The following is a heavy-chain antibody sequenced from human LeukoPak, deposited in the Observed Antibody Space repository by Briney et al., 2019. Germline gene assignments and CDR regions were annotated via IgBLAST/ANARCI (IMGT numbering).Heavy chain of an antibody. V-gene: IGHV3-33*02. CDR2: MWYDGSIK. D-gene: IGHD5-24*01. J-gene: IGHJ6*03. CDR1: GFTFSNYG. Sequence: GGSLRLSCAASGFTFSNYGMHWVRQAPGKGPEWLAIMWYDGSIKYYADSAKGRFTISRDNSKNTVFLQMNSLRAEDTAVYYCARGRDGYNYYYYYMDVWGKGTTVTVSS. CDR3: ARGRDGYNYYYYYMDV.